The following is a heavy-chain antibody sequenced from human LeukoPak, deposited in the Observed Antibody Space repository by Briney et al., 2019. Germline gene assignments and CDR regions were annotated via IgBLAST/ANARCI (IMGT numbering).Heavy chain of an antibody. V-gene: IGHV1-18*01. CDR1: GYTFTSYG. D-gene: IGHD6-13*01. J-gene: IGHJ4*02. CDR2: ISAYNGNT. CDR3: ARVGSSWYRGYYFDY. Sequence: GASVKVSCKASGYTFTSYGISWVRQAPGQGLEWMGWISAYNGNTNYAQKLQGRVTMTTDTSTSTAYMELRSLGSDDTAVYYCARVGSSWYRGYYFDYWGQGTLVTVSS.